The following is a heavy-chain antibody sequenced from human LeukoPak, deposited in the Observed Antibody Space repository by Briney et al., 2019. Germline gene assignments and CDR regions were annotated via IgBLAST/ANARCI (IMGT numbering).Heavy chain of an antibody. Sequence: ASVNVSCKASGYTFTNYGISWVRQAPGQGLEWMGWSSAHNGNTDYAQKVQGRVTITTDTATNTAYMELRSLRADDTAVCYCARGRYCSGGSTSSGAFDNWGQGTMVTVSS. J-gene: IGHJ3*02. CDR2: SSAHNGNT. D-gene: IGHD2-15*01. CDR1: GYTFTNYG. CDR3: ARGRYCSGGSTSSGAFDN. V-gene: IGHV1-18*01.